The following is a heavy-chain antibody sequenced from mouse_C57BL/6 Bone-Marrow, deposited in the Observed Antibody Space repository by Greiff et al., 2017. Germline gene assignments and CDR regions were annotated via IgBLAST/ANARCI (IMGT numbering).Heavy chain of an antibody. CDR3: ARSGPLGRSFNY. D-gene: IGHD4-1*01. CDR1: GYTFTSYW. J-gene: IGHJ2*01. Sequence: QVQLKQSGAELVKPGASVKMSCKASGYTFTSYWITWVKQRPGQGLEWIGVIYPTRGRTNYNEKFTSKAILTVDTSSNTAYMQLSSLTSENSAVFYGARSGPLGRSFNYWGQGTTLTVSS. V-gene: IGHV1-55*01. CDR2: IYPTRGRT.